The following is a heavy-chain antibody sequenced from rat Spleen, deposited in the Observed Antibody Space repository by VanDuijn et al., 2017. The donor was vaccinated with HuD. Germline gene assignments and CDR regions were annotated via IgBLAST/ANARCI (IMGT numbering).Heavy chain of an antibody. CDR3: TRRDYDGYYPFVY. CDR1: GFTFNKYW. J-gene: IGHJ3*01. D-gene: IGHD1-12*03. Sequence: EVQLVESGGGLVHPGGSLKLSCIASGFTFNKYWMTWIRQAPGKGLEWVATITHIGGITYYPDSVKGRFTISRENAKNTLYLQMNSLRSEDTATYYCTRRDYDGYYPFVYWGQGTLVTVSS. V-gene: IGHV5-31*01. CDR2: ITHIGGIT.